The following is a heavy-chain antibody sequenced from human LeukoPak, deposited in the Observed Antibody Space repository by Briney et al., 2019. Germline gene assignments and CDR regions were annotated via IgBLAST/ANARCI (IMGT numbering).Heavy chain of an antibody. CDR3: ARGGPSVRVVVPAAQLGNNWFDP. J-gene: IGHJ5*02. CDR2: VVVGSGNT. CDR1: GFTFTSSA. V-gene: IGHV1-58*02. D-gene: IGHD2-2*01. Sequence: SVKVSCKASGFTFTSSAMQWVRQARGQRLEWIGWVVVGSGNTNYAQKFQERVTITRDMSTSTAYMELSSLRSEDTAVYYCARGGPSVRVVVPAAQLGNNWFDPWGQGTLVTVSS.